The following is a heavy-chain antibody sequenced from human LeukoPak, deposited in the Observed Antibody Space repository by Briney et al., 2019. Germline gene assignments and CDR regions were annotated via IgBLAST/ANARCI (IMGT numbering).Heavy chain of an antibody. D-gene: IGHD3-9*01. CDR2: IYHSGST. J-gene: IGHJ4*02. V-gene: IGHV4-4*02. Sequence: PSETLSLTCAVSGGPISSSNWWSWVRQPPGKGLEWIGEIYHSGSTNYNPSLKSRVTISVDKSKNQFSLKLSSVTAADTAVYYCARSGILTGYYRSGPPDYWGQGTLVTVSS. CDR3: ARSGILTGYYRSGPPDY. CDR1: GGPISSSNW.